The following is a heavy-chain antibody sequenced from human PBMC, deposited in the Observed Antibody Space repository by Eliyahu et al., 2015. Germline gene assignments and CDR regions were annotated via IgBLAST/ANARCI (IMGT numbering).Heavy chain of an antibody. CDR3: ATDSADSSGWSQAGALDLSDY. Sequence: QVQLMESGGGVVQPGRSLTLSCAASGFTFSPSAXHXXRQAPGKGLEWVAVISYDGSKKYYADSVKGRFTISRDNPKNTLYLQLDSLRAEDTAVYFCATDSADSSGWSQAGALDLSDYWGQGTLVTVSS. CDR2: ISYDGSKK. J-gene: IGHJ4*02. V-gene: IGHV3-30*03. D-gene: IGHD6-19*01. CDR1: GFTFSPSA.